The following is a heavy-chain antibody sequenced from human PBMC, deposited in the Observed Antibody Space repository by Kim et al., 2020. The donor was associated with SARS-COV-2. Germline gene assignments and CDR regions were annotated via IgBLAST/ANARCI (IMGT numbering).Heavy chain of an antibody. D-gene: IGHD1-1*01. V-gene: IGHV3-33*01. J-gene: IGHJ4*02. CDR2: IWYDGSNK. CDR1: GFTFSSYG. CDR3: AREMSGGNELFDY. Sequence: GGSLRLSCAASGFTFSSYGMHWVRQAPGKGLEWVAVIWYDGSNKYYADSVKGRFTISRDNSKNTLYLQMNSLRAEDTAVYYCAREMSGGNELFDYWGQGTLVTVSS.